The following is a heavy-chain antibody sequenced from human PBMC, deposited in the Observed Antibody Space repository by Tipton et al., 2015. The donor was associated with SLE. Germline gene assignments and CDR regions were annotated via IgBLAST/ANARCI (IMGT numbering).Heavy chain of an antibody. J-gene: IGHJ4*02. CDR1: GFTFGNFA. CDR2: ISRSGDAT. CDR3: AMSSATLTHYFDY. D-gene: IGHD3-10*01. Sequence: SLRLSCAASGFTFGNFAVSWVRQAPGKGLEWVSAISRSGDATYYADPVKGWFTISRDNSRNTLYHQMNSLRAEDTAVYYCAMSSATLTHYFDYWGQGTLVTVSS. V-gene: IGHV3-23*01.